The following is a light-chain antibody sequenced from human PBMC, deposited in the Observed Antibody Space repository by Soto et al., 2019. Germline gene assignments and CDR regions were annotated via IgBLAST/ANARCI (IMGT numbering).Light chain of an antibody. V-gene: IGKV3-20*01. CDR1: QSVGSEY. Sequence: EIVLTQSPGTLSLSLGERATLSCRASQSVGSEYFAWYQQRPGQAPRLIIYAASRRATDIPERSSGSGSGTDFSLTLSRQEAEDFGVYYCLQYGLPPFTFGPGTKVD. CDR3: LQYGLPPFT. CDR2: AAS. J-gene: IGKJ3*01.